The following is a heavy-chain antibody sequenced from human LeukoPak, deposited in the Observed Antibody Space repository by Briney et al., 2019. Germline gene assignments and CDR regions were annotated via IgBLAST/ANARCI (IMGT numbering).Heavy chain of an antibody. J-gene: IGHJ5*02. Sequence: PSGTLSLTCAVSGGSISSSNWRSWVRQPPGKGLEWIGEIYHSGSTNYNPSLKSRVTISVDKSKNQFSLKLSSVTAADTAVYYCAIRYSSGWFYNWFDPWGQGTLVTVSS. D-gene: IGHD6-19*01. CDR1: GGSISSSNW. CDR3: AIRYSSGWFYNWFDP. V-gene: IGHV4-4*02. CDR2: IYHSGST.